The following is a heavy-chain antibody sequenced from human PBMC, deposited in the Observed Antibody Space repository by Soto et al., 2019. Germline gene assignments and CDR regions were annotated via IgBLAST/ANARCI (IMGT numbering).Heavy chain of an antibody. J-gene: IGHJ4*02. V-gene: IGHV4-30-2*01. CDR2: IYHSGST. CDR1: GGSISSGGYY. D-gene: IGHD5-12*01. CDR3: ASYDSRDGYTLDY. Sequence: PSETLSLTCTVSGGSISSGGYYWTWIRQHPGKGLEWIGYIYHSGSTYYNPSLKSRVTISVDRSKNQFSLKLSSVTAADTAVYYCASYDSRDGYTLDYWGQGTLVTVSS.